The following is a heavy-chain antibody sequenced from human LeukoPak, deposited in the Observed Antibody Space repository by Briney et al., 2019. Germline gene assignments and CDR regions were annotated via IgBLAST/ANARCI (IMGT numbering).Heavy chain of an antibody. J-gene: IGHJ4*02. CDR1: GFTLSRHS. D-gene: IGHD4/OR15-4a*01. V-gene: IGHV3-64*01. CDR2: ISSNGGRT. Sequence: GGSLRLSCAASGFTLSRHSMHWVRQAPGKGLEFVSAISSNGGRTYYANSLKGRFTISRDNSKNTLYLQMNSLRAEDTAVYSCARRAGAYSHPYDYWGQGTLVTVSS. CDR3: ARRAGAYSHPYDY.